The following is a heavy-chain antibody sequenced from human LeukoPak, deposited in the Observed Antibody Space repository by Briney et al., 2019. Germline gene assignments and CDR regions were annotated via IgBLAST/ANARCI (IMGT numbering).Heavy chain of an antibody. V-gene: IGHV3-23*01. Sequence: GGSLRLSPAASGSSPSDYTMNCVRHSLGEGLEWVSVISVSDESTHYADPVKGRFTISRDKSNNMLYLQMNSLRAEDTAVYYCARHRYCVSTNCPYDCWGQGTPVTVSS. D-gene: IGHD2-2*01. CDR1: GSSPSDYT. CDR3: ARHRYCVSTNCPYDC. CDR2: ISVSDEST. J-gene: IGHJ4*02.